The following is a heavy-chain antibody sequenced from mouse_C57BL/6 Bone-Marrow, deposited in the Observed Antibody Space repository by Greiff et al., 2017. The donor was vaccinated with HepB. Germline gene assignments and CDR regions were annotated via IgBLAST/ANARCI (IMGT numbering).Heavy chain of an antibody. D-gene: IGHD1-1*01. Sequence: EVQLVESGPGLVKPSQSLSLTCSVTGYSITSGYYWNWIRQFPGNKLEWMGYINYDGSNNYNPSLKNRISVTRDTSKNQFFLKLKSVTTEDTATYYCATDRGIYYYGSRYFDVWGTGTTVTVSS. CDR2: INYDGSN. CDR1: GYSITSGYY. J-gene: IGHJ1*03. CDR3: ATDRGIYYYGSRYFDV. V-gene: IGHV3-6*01.